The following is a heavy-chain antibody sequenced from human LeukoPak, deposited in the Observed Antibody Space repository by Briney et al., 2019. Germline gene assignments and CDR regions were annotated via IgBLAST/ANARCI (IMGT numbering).Heavy chain of an antibody. Sequence: ASVKVSCEASGYTFTGYYMHWVRQAPGQRLEWMGWINPNSGGTNYAQKFRGRVTMTRDTSISTAYMELSRLRSDDTAVYYCANLAYCGGDCYRPWAFDIWGQGTMITVSS. CDR1: GYTFTGYY. J-gene: IGHJ3*02. CDR2: INPNSGGT. V-gene: IGHV1-2*02. D-gene: IGHD2-21*02. CDR3: ANLAYCGGDCYRPWAFDI.